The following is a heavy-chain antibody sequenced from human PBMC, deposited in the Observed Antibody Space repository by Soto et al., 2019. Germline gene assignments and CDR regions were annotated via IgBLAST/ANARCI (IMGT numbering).Heavy chain of an antibody. CDR1: GYTFTDYR. D-gene: IGHD6-6*01. V-gene: IGHV1-46*01. J-gene: IGHJ5*02. Sequence: QVQLVQSGVEVKKPGASVKVSCKASGYTFTDYRMIWVRQAPGQGLEWMGIINPSGGSTNYAPNFQGRVTQTRDSFTSTVYMELSNLRSEDTAVYYCARPAGRLANWFDPWGQGTLVTVSS. CDR2: INPSGGST. CDR3: ARPAGRLANWFDP.